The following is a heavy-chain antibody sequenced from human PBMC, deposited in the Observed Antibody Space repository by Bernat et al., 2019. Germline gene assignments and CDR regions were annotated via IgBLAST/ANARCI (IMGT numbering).Heavy chain of an antibody. CDR1: GFTFSSYA. CDR3: AKTYYDYIWGSYRSNWFDP. CDR2: ISGSGGST. V-gene: IGHV3-23*04. D-gene: IGHD3-16*02. J-gene: IGHJ5*02. Sequence: VQLEESGGGLVQPGGSLRLSCAASGFTFSSYAMSWVRQAPGKGLEWVSAISGSGGSTYYADSVKGRFTISRDNSKNTLYLQMNSLRAEDTAVYYCAKTYYDYIWGSYRSNWFDPWGQGTLVTVSS.